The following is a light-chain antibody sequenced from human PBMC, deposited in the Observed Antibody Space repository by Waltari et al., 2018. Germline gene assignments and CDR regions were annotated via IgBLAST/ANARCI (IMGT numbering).Light chain of an antibody. CDR1: SSALGSYNP. V-gene: IGLV2-14*01. J-gene: IGLJ2*01. CDR3: SSFTTSSIL. Sequence: QSALTQPASVSGSPGQPITISCTRTSSALGSYNPVSWYQQHPGKAPKPIIYEVTNRPSGVSTRFSGSKSGNTASLTISGLQAEDEADYYCSSFTTSSILFGGGTKLAVL. CDR2: EVT.